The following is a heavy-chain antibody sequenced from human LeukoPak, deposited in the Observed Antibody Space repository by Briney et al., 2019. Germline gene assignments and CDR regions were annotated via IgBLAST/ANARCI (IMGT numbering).Heavy chain of an antibody. CDR2: IRYDGNIK. D-gene: IGHD6-13*01. J-gene: IGHJ4*02. CDR1: GFPFSSFG. Sequence: PGGSLRLSCAASGFPFSSFGIHWVRQAPGKGLEWVAFIRYDGNIKYYADSVKGRFPISRDNSKNTLFLQMNSLRAEDTAVYDCARGGSSSWSYFDYWGQGTLVTVSS. CDR3: ARGGSSSWSYFDY. V-gene: IGHV3-30*02.